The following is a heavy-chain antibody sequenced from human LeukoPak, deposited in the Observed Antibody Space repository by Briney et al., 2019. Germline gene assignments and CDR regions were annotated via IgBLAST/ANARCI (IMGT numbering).Heavy chain of an antibody. J-gene: IGHJ4*02. V-gene: IGHV1-18*01. CDR2: ISAYNGNT. D-gene: IGHD3-22*01. Sequence: ASVKVSCKASGYTFTSYGISWVRQAPGQGLEWMGWISAYNGNTNYAQKLQGRVTMTTDTSTSTAYMEPRSLRSDDTAVYYCARDGAWYYDSSGYSDYWGQGTLVTVSS. CDR3: ARDGAWYYDSSGYSDY. CDR1: GYTFTSYG.